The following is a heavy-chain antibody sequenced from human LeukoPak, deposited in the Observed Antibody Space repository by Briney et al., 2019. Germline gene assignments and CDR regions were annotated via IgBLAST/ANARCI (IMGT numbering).Heavy chain of an antibody. CDR1: GGXFSGYY. CDR3: ASLYYYGSKGDAFDI. J-gene: IGHJ3*02. Sequence: SETLSLTCAVYGGXFSGYYCSRIRQPPGKGLKWIGEINHSGSTNYNPSLKSRVTISVDTSKNQFSLKLSSVTAADTAVYYCASLYYYGSKGDAFDIWGQGTMVTVSS. D-gene: IGHD3-10*01. V-gene: IGHV4-34*01. CDR2: INHSGST.